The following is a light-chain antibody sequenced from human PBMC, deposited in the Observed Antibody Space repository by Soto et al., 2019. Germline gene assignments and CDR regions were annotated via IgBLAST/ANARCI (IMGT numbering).Light chain of an antibody. Sequence: EIVLTQSPGTLSLSPGERATLSCRASQSVSSSYLAWYQQKPGQAPRLLIYGASSRATGIPDRFSGSGSGTDFTLTISRLDAEDFAVYYCQQYGSSPGYTFGQGTKLEIK. CDR3: QQYGSSPGYT. J-gene: IGKJ2*01. CDR1: QSVSSSY. CDR2: GAS. V-gene: IGKV3-20*01.